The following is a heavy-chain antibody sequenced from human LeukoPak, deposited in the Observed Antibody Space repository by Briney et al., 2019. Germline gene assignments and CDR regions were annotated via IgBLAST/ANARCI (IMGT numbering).Heavy chain of an antibody. D-gene: IGHD2-15*01. Sequence: GGSLRLSCAASGFTFSSYGMHWVRQAPGKGLEWVAVISYDGSNKYFADSLKGRFTISRDNSKNTLYLQMNSLRPEDTAVYFCAKDWKRIVVVGPITRHGNYMDVWGKGTTVTISS. CDR2: ISYDGSNK. CDR1: GFTFSSYG. V-gene: IGHV3-30*18. CDR3: AKDWKRIVVVGPITRHGNYMDV. J-gene: IGHJ6*03.